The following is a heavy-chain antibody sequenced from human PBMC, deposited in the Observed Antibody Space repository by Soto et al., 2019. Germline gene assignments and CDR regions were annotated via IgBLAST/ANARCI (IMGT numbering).Heavy chain of an antibody. CDR1: GLTFSHYG. J-gene: IGHJ5*01. Sequence: PGGSLRLSCVASGLTFSHYGMHWVLQVPDKGLEWVAVISCDGSLKFYEDSVKGRFTISRDNAKNSLFLQMNSLRAEDTAVYHCASACDGGGYYGFDTWGQGTSVTVSS. D-gene: IGHD3-22*01. V-gene: IGHV3-33*08. CDR3: ASACDGGGYYGFDT. CDR2: ISCDGSLK.